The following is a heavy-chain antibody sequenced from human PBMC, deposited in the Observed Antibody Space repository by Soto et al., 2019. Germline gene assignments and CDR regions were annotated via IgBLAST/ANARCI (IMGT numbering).Heavy chain of an antibody. CDR1: GGSFSGYY. CDR3: ASQNHVDTAMVTSRALINYYYYGMDV. J-gene: IGHJ6*02. V-gene: IGHV4-34*01. Sequence: PSETLSLTCAVYGGSFSGYYWSWIRQPPGKGLEWIGEINHSGSTNYNPSLKSRGTITVDTAKNQCSLKLSSVTAADTAVYYCASQNHVDTAMVTSRALINYYYYGMDVWGQGTTVTVSS. CDR2: INHSGST. D-gene: IGHD5-18*01.